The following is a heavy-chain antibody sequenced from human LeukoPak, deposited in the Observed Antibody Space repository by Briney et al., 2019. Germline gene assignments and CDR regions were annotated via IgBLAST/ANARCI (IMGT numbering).Heavy chain of an antibody. CDR3: ARGPPRYSSSWYPRFDAFDI. CDR1: GYTFTGYQ. D-gene: IGHD6-13*01. J-gene: IGHJ3*02. CDR2: ISPKSGDS. V-gene: IGHV1-2*02. Sequence: ASVKVSCKASGYTFTGYQMHWVRQAPGQGLEWMGWISPKSGDSSYAQKFQGRVTMTRDTSISIAYMELSRLRYDDTAVYYCARGPPRYSSSWYPRFDAFDIWGQGTMVTVSS.